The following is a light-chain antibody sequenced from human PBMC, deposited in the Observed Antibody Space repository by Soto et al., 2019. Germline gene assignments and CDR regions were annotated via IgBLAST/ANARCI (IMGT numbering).Light chain of an antibody. CDR2: QDT. Sequence: SSELTQPPSVSVSPGQTASITCSGDKLGNKHACWYQQKPGQSPVLVIYQDTKRPSGIPERFSGSKSGNTATLTISGTQAMDEADYYCQAWDSSTGDVVFGGGTKLTVL. CDR3: QAWDSSTGDVV. V-gene: IGLV3-1*01. CDR1: KLGNKH. J-gene: IGLJ2*01.